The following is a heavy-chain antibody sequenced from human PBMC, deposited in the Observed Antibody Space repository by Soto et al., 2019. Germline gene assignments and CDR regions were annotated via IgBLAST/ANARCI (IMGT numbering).Heavy chain of an antibody. CDR1: GFTFSSFE. CDR3: AREWGTSIAAAFDY. V-gene: IGHV3-48*03. Sequence: GGSLRLSCSSSGFTFSSFEMNWVRQAPGKGLEWVSYISNSGRIIYYADSVKGRFTISRDDAKNSLYLQMNSLRAEDTAVYYCAREWGTSIAAAFDYWGQGTLVTVSS. J-gene: IGHJ4*02. D-gene: IGHD6-6*01. CDR2: ISNSGRII.